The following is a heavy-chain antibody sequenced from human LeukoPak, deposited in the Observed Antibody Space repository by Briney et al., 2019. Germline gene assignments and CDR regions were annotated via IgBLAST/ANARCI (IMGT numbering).Heavy chain of an antibody. Sequence: GGSLRLSCAASGFTFSSYSMNWVRQAPGKGLEWVSSISSSSSYIYYADSVKGRFTISRDNAKNSLYLQMNSLRAEDTAVYYCARMIGSGSHIDYWGQGTLVTVSS. J-gene: IGHJ4*02. V-gene: IGHV3-21*01. CDR3: ARMIGSGSHIDY. CDR2: ISSSSSYI. CDR1: GFTFSSYS. D-gene: IGHD3-10*01.